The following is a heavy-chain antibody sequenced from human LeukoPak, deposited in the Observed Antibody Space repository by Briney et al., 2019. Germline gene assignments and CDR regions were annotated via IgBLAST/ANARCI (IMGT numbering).Heavy chain of an antibody. CDR1: GFTFSSYW. D-gene: IGHD1-26*01. V-gene: IGHV3-7*05. Sequence: PGGSLRLSCAASGFTFSSYWMIWVRQAPGQGLEWVANIQQDGSEKDYVDSVRGRFTISRDNAKNSLYLQMNSLRAEDTAVYYCARTPPRYFNWGQGTLVTVSS. CDR3: ARTPPRYFN. J-gene: IGHJ4*02. CDR2: IQQDGSEK.